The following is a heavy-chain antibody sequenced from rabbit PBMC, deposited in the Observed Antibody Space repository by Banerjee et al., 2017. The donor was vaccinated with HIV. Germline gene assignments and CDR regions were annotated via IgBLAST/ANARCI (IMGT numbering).Heavy chain of an antibody. Sequence: QEQLEESGGDLVKPEGSLTLTCTASGFSFSTSYWICWVRQAPGKGLEWIGCIYTGGSGSTAYASWAKGRFTISKTSSTTVTLQMTSLTAADTATYFCARAKSTSNFDLWGPGTLVTVS. V-gene: IGHV1S45*01. J-gene: IGHJ4*01. CDR3: ARAKSTSNFDL. CDR1: GFSFSTSYW. CDR2: IYTGGSGST. D-gene: IGHD7-1*01.